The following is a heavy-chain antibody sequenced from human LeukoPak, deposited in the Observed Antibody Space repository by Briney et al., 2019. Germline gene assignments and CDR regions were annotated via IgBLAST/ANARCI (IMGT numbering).Heavy chain of an antibody. CDR1: GGSISSSTYY. J-gene: IGHJ4*02. Sequence: SETLSLTCTVSGGSISSSTYYWGWFRRPPGKGLEWIGSIYYSGSTYYNPSLKSRVTLSVDTPKNQFSLKLSSVTAADTAVYYCVRGSTLRHYQYWGQGTLVTVSS. CDR3: VRGSTLRHYQY. CDR2: IYYSGST. D-gene: IGHD3-16*01. V-gene: IGHV4-39*01.